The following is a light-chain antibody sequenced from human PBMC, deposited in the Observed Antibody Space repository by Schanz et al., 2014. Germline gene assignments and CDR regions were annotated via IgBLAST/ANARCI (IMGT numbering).Light chain of an antibody. CDR1: SGHSSNA. V-gene: IGLV4-69*01. CDR2: VISDGSH. Sequence: QLVLTQSPSASASLGASVKLTCTLSSGHSSNAIAWHQQQPEKGPRYLMKVISDGSHTKGDGIPDRFSGSSSGAERYLTISSLQSEDEADYYCQTWGTGNPVLGGGTKLTVL. CDR3: QTWGTGNPV. J-gene: IGLJ3*02.